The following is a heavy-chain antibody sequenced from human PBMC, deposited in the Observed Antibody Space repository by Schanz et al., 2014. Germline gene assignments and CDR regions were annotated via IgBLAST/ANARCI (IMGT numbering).Heavy chain of an antibody. CDR3: AREVGLYDRGWFDT. D-gene: IGHD3-22*01. Sequence: VQLEQSGAVVKKPGSSVKVSCKASGGTFSSDTFSWVRQAPGQGLEWMGRIVPIAGITNYAQRFQGRVTITADKSSDTAYMELSSLRSEDTAVYYCAREVGLYDRGWFDTWGQGTLVTVSS. CDR1: GGTFSSDT. J-gene: IGHJ5*02. V-gene: IGHV1-69*08. CDR2: IVPIAGIT.